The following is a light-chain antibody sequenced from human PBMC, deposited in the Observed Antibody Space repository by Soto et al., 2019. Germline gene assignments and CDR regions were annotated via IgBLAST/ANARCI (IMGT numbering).Light chain of an antibody. CDR3: QQRSSWPIT. Sequence: PGERATLSCRASQPVSSSFLAWYQQKRGQAPRILIYGASNRATDIPDRFSGSGSGTDFTLTISTLETEDFAVYYCQQRSSWPITFGQGTRLEIK. V-gene: IGKV3-11*01. CDR2: GAS. J-gene: IGKJ5*01. CDR1: QPVSSSF.